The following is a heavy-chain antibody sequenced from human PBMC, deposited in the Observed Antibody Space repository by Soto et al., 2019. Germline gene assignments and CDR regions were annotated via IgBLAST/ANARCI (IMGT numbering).Heavy chain of an antibody. D-gene: IGHD3-10*01. V-gene: IGHV3-73*02. CDR2: IRSRAHSHAT. J-gene: IGHJ3*01. CDR1: GFTFSDSS. CDR3: ARAPYYGD. Sequence: EVQLVESGGNLVQPGGSLKLSCAASGFTFSDSSIHWVRQASGKGLEWLGRIRSRAHSHATAYAASLTGRFIISRDDSKTTAYLQMNSLQMDDTAVYFCARAPYYGDWGQGTEVTVSP.